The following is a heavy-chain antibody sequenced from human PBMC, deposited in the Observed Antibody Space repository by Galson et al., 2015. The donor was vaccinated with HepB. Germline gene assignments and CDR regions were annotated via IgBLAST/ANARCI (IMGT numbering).Heavy chain of an antibody. D-gene: IGHD1-14*01. CDR2: IDWDDDK. V-gene: IGHV2-70*04. J-gene: IGHJ5*02. CDR1: GFSLSTGGMR. Sequence: PALVKPTQTLTLTCSFSGFSLSTGGMRVSWIRQSPGKALEWLARIDWDDDKFYSTSLKTRLTISKDTSRNQVVLTMTNMDPVDTGTYFCARLQGAAYKSPLWLDPWGQGTLVTVSS. CDR3: ARLQGAAYKSPLWLDP.